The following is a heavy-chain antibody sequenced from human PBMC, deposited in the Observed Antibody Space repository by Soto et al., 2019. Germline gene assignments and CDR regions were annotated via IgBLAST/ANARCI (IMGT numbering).Heavy chain of an antibody. CDR1: GFTFSNFG. CDR2: NSGSGVST. Sequence: EVQLLESGGRLVQPGGSLRLSCAASGFTFSNFGMSWVRQAPGKGLEWVSGNSGSGVSTYYADSVKGRLTISRDNSENVLYLRVNSLRVEDTAVYYCEKGWDYGDLYYFDNWGQGTLVTVSS. J-gene: IGHJ4*02. D-gene: IGHD4-17*01. V-gene: IGHV3-23*01. CDR3: EKGWDYGDLYYFDN.